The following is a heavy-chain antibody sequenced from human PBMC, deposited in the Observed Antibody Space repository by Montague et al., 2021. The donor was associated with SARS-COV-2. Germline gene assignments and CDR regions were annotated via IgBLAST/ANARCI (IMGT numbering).Heavy chain of an antibody. J-gene: IGHJ4*02. Sequence: SLSLSWAASGFTFSTHAMHWVRQAPGKGLEWVAAISTDGSNQDFADSVKGRFTISRDNSKNTLYIQMNSLRVDDTAIYYCATRPPYFARPLVPLLDFWGQGTLVIVSS. CDR2: ISTDGSNQ. D-gene: IGHD2/OR15-2a*01. CDR3: ATRPPYFARPLVPLLDF. CDR1: GFTFSTHA. V-gene: IGHV3-30*04.